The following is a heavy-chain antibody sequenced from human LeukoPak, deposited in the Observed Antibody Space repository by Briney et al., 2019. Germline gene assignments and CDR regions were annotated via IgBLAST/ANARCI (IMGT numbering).Heavy chain of an antibody. CDR2: IYYRGST. J-gene: IGHJ4*02. D-gene: IGHD3-10*01. CDR1: GASISSGGFF. Sequence: SETLSLTCAVSGASISSGGFFWSWIRQHPGMGLEWLGYIYYRGSTYYNPSLNSRVTISVDTSKNQFSLELSSVTAADTAVYYCARVTGSITYIDFWGQGTLVTVSS. V-gene: IGHV4-31*11. CDR3: ARVTGSITYIDF.